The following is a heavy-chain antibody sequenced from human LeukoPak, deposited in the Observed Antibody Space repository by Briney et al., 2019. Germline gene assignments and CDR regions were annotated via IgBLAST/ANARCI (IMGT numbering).Heavy chain of an antibody. V-gene: IGHV3-7*04. D-gene: IGHD3-22*01. J-gene: IGHJ6*02. CDR2: IKQDGSEK. CDR1: GFTFSSYW. Sequence: GGSLRLSCAASGFTFSSYWMSWVRQAPGKGLEWVANIKQDGSEKYYVDSVKGRFTISRDNAKNSLYLQMNSLRAEDTAVCYCARVITDYYYYYGMDVWGQGTTVTVSS. CDR3: ARVITDYYYYYGMDV.